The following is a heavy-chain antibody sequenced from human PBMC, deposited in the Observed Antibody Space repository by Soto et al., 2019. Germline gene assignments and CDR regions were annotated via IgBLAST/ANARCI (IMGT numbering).Heavy chain of an antibody. CDR2: IYSGGST. CDR3: ARDGTNYYYGMDV. V-gene: IGHV3-53*01. CDR1: GVTFSSNY. Sequence: GGSLRLACAASGVTFSSNYMIWVRQAPGKGLEWVSVIYSGGSTYYADSVKGRFTISRDNSKNTLYLQMNSLRAEDTAVYYCARDGTNYYYGMDVWGQGTTVTVSS. J-gene: IGHJ6*02.